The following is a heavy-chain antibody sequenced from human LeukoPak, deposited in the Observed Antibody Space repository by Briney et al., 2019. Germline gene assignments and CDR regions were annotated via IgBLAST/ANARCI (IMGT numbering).Heavy chain of an antibody. CDR3: ARGAAGYSYG. CDR2: IYYSGST. D-gene: IGHD5-18*01. Sequence: SETLSLTCTVSGASISSYYWSWIRQPPGKGLEWIGHIYYSGSTNYNPSLKSRVTISIDTSKNQFSLRLSSVTAADTAVYYCARGAAGYSYGWGQGTLVTVSS. V-gene: IGHV4-59*01. J-gene: IGHJ4*02. CDR1: GASISSYY.